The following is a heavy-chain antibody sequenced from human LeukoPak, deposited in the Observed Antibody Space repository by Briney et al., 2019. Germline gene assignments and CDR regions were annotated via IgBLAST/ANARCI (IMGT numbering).Heavy chain of an antibody. V-gene: IGHV3-23*01. CDR1: GFTFSSYA. J-gene: IGHJ4*02. D-gene: IGHD6-13*01. Sequence: GGSLRLSCAASGFTFSSYAMSWVRQAPGKGLEWVSGITGSSGSTYYADSVKGRFTISRDNAKNSLYLQMNSLRAEDTAVYYCARVTFRQVAAVDYWGQGTLVTVSS. CDR2: ITGSSGST. CDR3: ARVTFRQVAAVDY.